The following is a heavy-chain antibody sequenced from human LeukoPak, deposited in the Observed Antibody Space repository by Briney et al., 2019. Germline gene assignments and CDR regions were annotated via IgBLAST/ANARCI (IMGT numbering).Heavy chain of an antibody. D-gene: IGHD3-10*01. CDR2: IYYSGST. CDR1: GGSISSGGYY. CDR3: ARVLYYYGSGSYISSYNWFDP. Sequence: PSETLSLTCTVSGGSISSGGYYWSWIRQHPGKGLEWIGYIYYSGSTYYNPSLKSRVTISVDTSKNQFSLKLSSVTAADTAVYYCARVLYYYGSGSYISSYNWFDPWGQGTLVTVSS. J-gene: IGHJ5*02. V-gene: IGHV4-31*03.